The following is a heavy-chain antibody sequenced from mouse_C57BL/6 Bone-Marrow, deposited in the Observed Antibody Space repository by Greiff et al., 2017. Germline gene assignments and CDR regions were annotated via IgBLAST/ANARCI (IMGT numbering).Heavy chain of an antibody. CDR2: IDPENGDT. CDR1: GFNIKDDY. CDR3: TTFCYDYKGAMDY. Sequence: VQLKESGAELVRPGASVKLSCTASGFNIKDDYMHWVKQRPEQGLEWIGWIDPENGDTEYASKFQGKATITADTSSNTAYLQLSSLTSEDTAVYYCTTFCYDYKGAMDYWGQGTSVTVSS. D-gene: IGHD2-4*01. V-gene: IGHV14-4*01. J-gene: IGHJ4*01.